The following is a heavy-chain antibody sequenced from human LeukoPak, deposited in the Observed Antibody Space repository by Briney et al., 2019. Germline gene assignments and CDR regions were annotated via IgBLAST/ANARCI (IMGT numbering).Heavy chain of an antibody. CDR1: GFTFSSYA. CDR3: ATSVGITIFGVANWFAA. V-gene: IGHV3-23*01. CDR2: ISGSGGST. J-gene: IGHJ5*02. D-gene: IGHD3-3*01. Sequence: GRSLRLSXAASGFTFSSYAMSCVRQAPGEGLERVLAISGSGGSTYYTDSVKGRFTISRDNSKNTLCRRMNSLIAEATAVYYWATSVGITIFGVANWFAAWGQGTLVTVSS.